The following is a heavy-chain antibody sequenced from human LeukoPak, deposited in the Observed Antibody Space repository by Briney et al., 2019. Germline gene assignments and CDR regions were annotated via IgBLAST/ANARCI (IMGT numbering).Heavy chain of an antibody. CDR3: ARGHHDHDS. CDR2: IYYSGST. Sequence: SETLSLTCTVSGGSISSITFYWGWIRQPPGKGLEWIGTIYYSGSTHYNPSLKSRVTISVDTSKNQFSLNLSSVTAADTALYYCARGHHDHDSWGQGTLVTVSS. CDR1: GGSISSITFY. J-gene: IGHJ5*01. V-gene: IGHV4-39*01.